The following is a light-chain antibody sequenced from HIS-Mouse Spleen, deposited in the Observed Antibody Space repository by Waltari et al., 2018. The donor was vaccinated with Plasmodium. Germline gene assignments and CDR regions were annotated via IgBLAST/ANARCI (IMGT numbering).Light chain of an antibody. CDR2: GAS. CDR3: QQYGSSPYT. CDR1: QSVSSSY. V-gene: IGKV3-20*01. J-gene: IGKJ2*01. Sequence: EIVLTQSPGTLSLSPGERATLSCRASQSVSSSYLAWYKQKPGQAPRLLTYGASSSATGIPDRFSGSGSGTDFTLTISRLEPEDFAVYYCQQYGSSPYTFGQGTKLEIK.